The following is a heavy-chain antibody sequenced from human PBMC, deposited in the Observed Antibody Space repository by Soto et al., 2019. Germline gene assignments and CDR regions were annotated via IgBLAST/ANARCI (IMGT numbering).Heavy chain of an antibody. V-gene: IGHV3-23*04. D-gene: IGHD1-26*01. CDR2: FSDSGGTS. J-gene: IGHJ4*02. Sequence: EVQLVDSGGGWVQPGGSLRLSWAASGFTFSNYVMSGVRQAPGKGLEWVASFSDSGGTSYYADSVKGRFTIARDNSKNTLYLQMNSLRAEDTAIYYCAKRPRALLTFDYWGQGTLVTVSS. CDR3: AKRPRALLTFDY. CDR1: GFTFSNYV.